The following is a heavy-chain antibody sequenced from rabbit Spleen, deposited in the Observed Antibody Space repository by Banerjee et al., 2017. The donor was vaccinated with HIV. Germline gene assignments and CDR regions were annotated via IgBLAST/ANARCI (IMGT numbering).Heavy chain of an antibody. CDR2: IDTSSVNT. J-gene: IGHJ4*01. D-gene: IGHD2-1*01. Sequence: QSLEESGGDLVKPGASLTLTCTASGFDFSSSYYMCWVRQAPGKGLELIACIDTSSVNTADATWAKGRFIMSRPSSTTVTLQMTSLTVADTATYFCARDLITAVGWNFNLWGPGTLVTVS. CDR3: ARDLITAVGWNFNL. CDR1: GFDFSSSYY. V-gene: IGHV1S40*01.